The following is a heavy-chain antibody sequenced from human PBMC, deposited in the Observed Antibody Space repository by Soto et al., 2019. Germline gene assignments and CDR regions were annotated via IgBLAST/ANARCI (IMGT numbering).Heavy chain of an antibody. CDR1: GGSISSGGYY. D-gene: IGHD3-22*01. CDR2: IYYSGST. CDR3: AIAASHSYYDSSDYFDY. V-gene: IGHV4-31*03. Sequence: SEALSLTCTVSGGSISSGGYYWSRIRQHPGKGLEWIGHIYYSGSTYYNPSLKSRVTISVDTSKNQFSLKLSSVTAADAAVYYFAIAASHSYYDSSDYFDYSGQGTLVTVSS. J-gene: IGHJ4*02.